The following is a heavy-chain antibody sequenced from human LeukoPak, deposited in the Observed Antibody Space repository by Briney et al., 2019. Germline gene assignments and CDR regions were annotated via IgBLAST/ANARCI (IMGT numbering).Heavy chain of an antibody. V-gene: IGHV3-48*01. CDR1: GFIFSDYN. CDR2: ISSSGNII. CDR3: ARDLFYGSGSPHLDC. J-gene: IGHJ4*02. Sequence: GGSLRLSCAASGFIFSDYNMHWVRQVPGKGLESVSYISSSGNIIYYADSMQGRFTISGDNAQNSLYLQMNSLKVEDTAVYYCARDLFYGSGSPHLDCWGQGTLVTVSS. D-gene: IGHD3-10*01.